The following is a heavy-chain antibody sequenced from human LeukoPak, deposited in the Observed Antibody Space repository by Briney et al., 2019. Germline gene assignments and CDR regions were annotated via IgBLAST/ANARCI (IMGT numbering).Heavy chain of an antibody. V-gene: IGHV1-46*01. Sequence: GASVKVSCKASGYTFSNYYIHWVRQAPGQGLEWMGIINPSGGSTSYAQKFQGRVTMTRDMSTSTVYMELSSLRSEDTAVYYCARPYSGYDYNWFDPWGQGTLVTVSS. D-gene: IGHD5-12*01. CDR1: GYTFSNYY. J-gene: IGHJ5*02. CDR3: ARPYSGYDYNWFDP. CDR2: INPSGGST.